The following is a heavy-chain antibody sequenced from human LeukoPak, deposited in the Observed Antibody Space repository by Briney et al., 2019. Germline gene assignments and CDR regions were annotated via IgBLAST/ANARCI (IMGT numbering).Heavy chain of an antibody. CDR3: ARGDYYDSSGYYTFDY. J-gene: IGHJ4*02. D-gene: IGHD3-22*01. CDR2: INHSGST. Sequence: SETLSLTCAVYGGSFSGYYWSWIRQPPGKGLEWIGEINHSGSTNYNPSLKSRVTISVDRSKNQFSLKLSSVTAADTAVYYCARGDYYDSSGYYTFDYWGQGTLVTVSS. CDR1: GGSFSGYY. V-gene: IGHV4-34*01.